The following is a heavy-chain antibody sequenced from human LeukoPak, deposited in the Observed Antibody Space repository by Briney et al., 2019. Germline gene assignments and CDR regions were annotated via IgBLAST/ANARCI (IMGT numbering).Heavy chain of an antibody. V-gene: IGHV4-34*01. CDR2: INHSGST. CDR3: ARTEVATIAY. CDR1: GGSFSGYY. J-gene: IGHJ4*02. D-gene: IGHD5-12*01. Sequence: SDTLSLTCAVYGGSFSGYYWSWIRQPPGKGLEWIGEINHSGSTNYNPSLKSRVTISVDTSKNQFSLKLSSVTAADTAVYYCARTEVATIAYWGQGTLVTVSS.